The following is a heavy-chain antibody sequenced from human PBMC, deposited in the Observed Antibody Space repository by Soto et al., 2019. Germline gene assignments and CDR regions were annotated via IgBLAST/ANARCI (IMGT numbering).Heavy chain of an antibody. J-gene: IGHJ4*02. CDR3: ARSSKSTVTTFAY. CDR2: IYYSGST. D-gene: IGHD4-17*01. CDR1: GGSISSGGYY. Sequence: QVQLQESGPGLVKPSQTLSLTCTVSGGSISSGGYYWSWIRQHPGKGLEWIGYIYYSGSTYYNPSLKSRVTTSVDTYKNQFSLKLSSVTAADTAVYHCARSSKSTVTTFAYWGPGTLVTVSS. V-gene: IGHV4-31*03.